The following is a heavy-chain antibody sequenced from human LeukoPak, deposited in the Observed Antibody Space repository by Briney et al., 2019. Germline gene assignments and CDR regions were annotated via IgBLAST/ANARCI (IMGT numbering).Heavy chain of an antibody. J-gene: IGHJ3*02. CDR2: ISSNGGST. CDR3: ARDKHDYVWGSYRYDTFDI. V-gene: IGHV3-64*01. D-gene: IGHD3-16*02. Sequence: PGGSLRLSCAASGFAFSSYAMHWVRQAPGKGLEYVSAISSNGGSTYYANSVKGRFTISRDNSKNTLYLQMGSLRAEDMAVYYCARDKHDYVWGSYRYDTFDIWGQGTMVTVSS. CDR1: GFAFSSYA.